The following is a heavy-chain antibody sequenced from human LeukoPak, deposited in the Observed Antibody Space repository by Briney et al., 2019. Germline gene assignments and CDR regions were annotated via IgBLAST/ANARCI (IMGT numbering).Heavy chain of an antibody. J-gene: IGHJ4*02. CDR3: AKVQLPLARGDPYDY. Sequence: SETLSLTCTVSGGSISSYYWSWIRQPPGKGLEWIGYIYYSGSTNYNPSLKSRVTISVDTSKNQFSLKLSSVTAADTAVYYCAKVQLPLARGDPYDYWGQGTLVTVSS. V-gene: IGHV4-59*01. CDR1: GGSISSYY. CDR2: IYYSGST. D-gene: IGHD1-1*01.